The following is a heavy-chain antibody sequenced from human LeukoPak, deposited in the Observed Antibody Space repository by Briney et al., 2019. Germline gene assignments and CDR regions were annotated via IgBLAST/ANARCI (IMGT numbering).Heavy chain of an antibody. Sequence: PSETLSLTCTVSGGSISSYYWSWIRQPQGKGLEWMGYIYYSGSTNYNPSLKSRVTISVDTSKNQFSLKLSSVTAADTAVYYCARLSAPYDSSGYRHYFDYWGQGTLVTVSS. CDR3: ARLSAPYDSSGYRHYFDY. J-gene: IGHJ4*02. V-gene: IGHV4-59*01. D-gene: IGHD3-22*01. CDR1: GGSISSYY. CDR2: IYYSGST.